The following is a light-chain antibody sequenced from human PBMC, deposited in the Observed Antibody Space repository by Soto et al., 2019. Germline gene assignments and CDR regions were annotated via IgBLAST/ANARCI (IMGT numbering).Light chain of an antibody. CDR3: QQYNSYGLT. CDR1: QSIRIY. CDR2: DAS. Sequence: DIQMTQSPTSLSASVGDRVTITCRASQSIRIYLNWYHQKPGKAPKLLIYDASSLESGVPSRFSGSGSGTEFTLTISSLQPDDFATYYCQQYNSYGLTFGGGTKVEIK. V-gene: IGKV1-5*01. J-gene: IGKJ4*01.